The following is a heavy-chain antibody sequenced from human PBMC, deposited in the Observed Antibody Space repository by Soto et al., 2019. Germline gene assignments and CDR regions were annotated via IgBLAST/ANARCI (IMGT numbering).Heavy chain of an antibody. V-gene: IGHV4-31*03. D-gene: IGHD3-22*01. CDR1: GGSISSGGYY. CDR2: IYYSGST. CDR3: ARVRLSYKRLGYYDSSDI. Sequence: QVQLQESGPGLVKPSQTLSLTCTVSGGSISSGGYYWSWIRQHPGKGLEWIGYIYYSGSTYYNPSLTSRVTISVDTSKNQFSLKLSSVTAADTAVYYCARVRLSYKRLGYYDSSDIWGQGTMVTVSS. J-gene: IGHJ3*02.